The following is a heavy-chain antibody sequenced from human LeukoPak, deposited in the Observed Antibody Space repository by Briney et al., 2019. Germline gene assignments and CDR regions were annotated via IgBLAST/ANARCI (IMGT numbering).Heavy chain of an antibody. D-gene: IGHD1-7*01. V-gene: IGHV4-34*01. J-gene: IGHJ4*02. CDR3: ARQGTTQVAIFDS. Sequence: SETLSLTCAVYDGSFSAYYWSWIRQSPGKGLEWIGEINHSGSTNYNPSLKSRVTMSADTSKNQFSLKLTSVTAADTALFYCARQGTTQVAIFDSWAQGTLVTVSS. CDR1: DGSFSAYY. CDR2: INHSGST.